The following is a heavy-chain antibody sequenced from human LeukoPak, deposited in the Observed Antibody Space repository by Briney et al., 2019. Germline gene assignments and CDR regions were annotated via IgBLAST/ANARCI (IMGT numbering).Heavy chain of an antibody. CDR3: ARDTAPAYSSTWYPYS. CDR1: GDSVSSSNYY. V-gene: IGHV4-39*07. D-gene: IGHD6-13*01. Sequence: PSETLSLTCTVSGDSVSSSNYYWAWIRQPPGKGLEWIGNIYYSGSTYYNPSLKSRVTISVDTSKNQFSLKLFSVTAADTAVYYCARDTAPAYSSTWYPYSWGQGTLVTVSS. CDR2: IYYSGST. J-gene: IGHJ4*02.